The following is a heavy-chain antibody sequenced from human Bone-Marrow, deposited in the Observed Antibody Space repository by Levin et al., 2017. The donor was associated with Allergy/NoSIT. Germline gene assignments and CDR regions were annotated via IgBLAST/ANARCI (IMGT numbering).Heavy chain of an antibody. CDR2: INWNGGIT. CDR1: GFTFDDYG. D-gene: IGHD6-19*01. Sequence: PGGSLRLSCAASGFTFDDYGMNWVRQAPGKGLEWVSGINWNGGITGYADSVKGRFTISRDNAKKLLYLQMNSLRAEDTALYYCASYSSGWTPRYWGQGTLVTVSS. CDR3: ASYSSGWTPRY. V-gene: IGHV3-20*04. J-gene: IGHJ4*02.